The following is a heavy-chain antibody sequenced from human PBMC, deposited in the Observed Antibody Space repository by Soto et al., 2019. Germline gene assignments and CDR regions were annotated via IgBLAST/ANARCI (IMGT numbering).Heavy chain of an antibody. V-gene: IGHV1-69*12. D-gene: IGHD6-19*01. CDR2: IVPIFGTT. CDR1: GGTFSNYA. J-gene: IGHJ6*02. Sequence: QVQLVQSGAEVKKPGSSVKVSCKVSGGTFSNYAIDWVRLAPGHGLEWMGGIVPIFGTTYYTQKFQGRATIIADDSTTKAYLEMSRLSSEDTAIYYCARVEAVAGLYNYHGLDVWGQGTAVTVSS. CDR3: ARVEAVAGLYNYHGLDV.